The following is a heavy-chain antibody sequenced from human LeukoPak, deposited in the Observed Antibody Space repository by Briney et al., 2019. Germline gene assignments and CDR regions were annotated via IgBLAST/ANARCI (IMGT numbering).Heavy chain of an antibody. CDR1: SYTFTTYG. CDR2: ISAFNGNT. D-gene: IGHD2-8*02. CDR3: ARDRDESLSGGYYYYYMDV. J-gene: IGHJ6*03. Sequence: ASVKVSCKASSYTFTTYGISWVRQAPGQGLEWMGWISAFNGNTNFAQQLQGRVTMTTDTSTSTAYMELRSLRSDDTAVYYCARDRDESLSGGYYYYYMDVWGKGTTVTVSS. V-gene: IGHV1-18*04.